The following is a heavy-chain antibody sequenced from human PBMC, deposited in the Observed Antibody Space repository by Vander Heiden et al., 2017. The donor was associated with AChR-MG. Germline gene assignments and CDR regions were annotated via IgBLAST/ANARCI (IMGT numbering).Heavy chain of an antibody. D-gene: IGHD6-19*01. CDR2: ISYDGSNK. Sequence: QVQLVESGGGVVQPGWSLRLSCAASGFTFSSYGMHWVRQAPGKGLEWVAVISYDGSNKYYADSVKGRFTISRDNSKNTLYLQMNSLRAEDTAVYYCAKTKSSSGWYFDYWGQGTLVTVSS. CDR3: AKTKSSSGWYFDY. J-gene: IGHJ4*02. V-gene: IGHV3-30*18. CDR1: GFTFSSYG.